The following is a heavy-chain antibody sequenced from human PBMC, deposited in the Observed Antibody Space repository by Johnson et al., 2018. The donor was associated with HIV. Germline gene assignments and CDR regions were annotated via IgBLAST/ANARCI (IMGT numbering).Heavy chain of an antibody. V-gene: IGHV3-30*02. J-gene: IGHJ3*01. CDR3: ARTFLTMP. CDR1: GFTFSSYG. D-gene: IGHD2/OR15-2a*01. Sequence: VLLLESGGGLVRPGGSLRLSCAASGFTFSSYGMHWVRQAPGKGLEWVAFIRCDGRNKYYADSVKGRFTISRDNSKNTLYLQMNSLRAEDTAVYYCARTFLTMPWGQGTMVTVSS. CDR2: IRCDGRNK.